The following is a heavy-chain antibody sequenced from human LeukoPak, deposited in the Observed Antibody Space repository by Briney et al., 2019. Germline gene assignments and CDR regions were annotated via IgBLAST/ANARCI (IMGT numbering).Heavy chain of an antibody. V-gene: IGHV1-18*01. CDR1: GYTFTSYG. CDR2: ISAYNGNT. Sequence: ASVKVSCKASGYTFTSYGISWVRQSPGQGLEWMGWISAYNGNTNYAQKVQGRVTMTTDTSTSTAYMEPRSLRSDDTAVFYCARDSSEDFYDSSGYYSFDFWGQGTLVTVSS. CDR3: ARDSSEDFYDSSGYYSFDF. D-gene: IGHD3-22*01. J-gene: IGHJ4*02.